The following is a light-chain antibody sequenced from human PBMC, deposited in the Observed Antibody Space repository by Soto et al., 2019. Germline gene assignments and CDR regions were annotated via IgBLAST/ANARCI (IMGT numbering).Light chain of an antibody. Sequence: QSALTQPASVSGSPGQSITISCTGTSSDVGGYNYVSWYQQHPGKAPKLMIYDVSNRPSGVSNRFSGSKSGNTASLTISGPQAEDEADYYCRSYTSSSTLVVFGTGTKLTVL. V-gene: IGLV2-14*01. CDR2: DVS. CDR3: RSYTSSSTLVV. CDR1: SSDVGGYNY. J-gene: IGLJ1*01.